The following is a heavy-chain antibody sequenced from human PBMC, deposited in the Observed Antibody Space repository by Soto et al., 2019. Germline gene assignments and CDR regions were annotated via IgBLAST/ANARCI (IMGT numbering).Heavy chain of an antibody. J-gene: IGHJ6*02. CDR3: ARDDGYCSSTSCYDFGFYYYGMDV. CDR1: GGTFSSYA. V-gene: IGHV1-69*06. Sequence: QVQLVQSGAEVKKPGSSVKVSCKASGGTFSSYAISWVRQAPGQGLEWMGGIIPIFGTANYAQKFQGRVTITADKSTSTAYMGLSSLRSEDTAVYYCARDDGYCSSTSCYDFGFYYYGMDVWGQGTTVTVSS. CDR2: IIPIFGTA. D-gene: IGHD2-2*01.